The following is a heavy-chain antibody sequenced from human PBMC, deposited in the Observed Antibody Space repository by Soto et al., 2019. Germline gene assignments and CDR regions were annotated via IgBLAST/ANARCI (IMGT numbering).Heavy chain of an antibody. Sequence: ASVKVSCKASGYTFTSYGISWVRQAPGQGLEWMGWISAYNGNTNYAQKLQGRVTMTTDTSTSTAYMELRSLRSDDTAVYYCARFVVVVAATPYWFDPWGQGTLVTVSS. J-gene: IGHJ5*02. V-gene: IGHV1-18*01. CDR1: GYTFTSYG. CDR2: ISAYNGNT. D-gene: IGHD2-15*01. CDR3: ARFVVVVAATPYWFDP.